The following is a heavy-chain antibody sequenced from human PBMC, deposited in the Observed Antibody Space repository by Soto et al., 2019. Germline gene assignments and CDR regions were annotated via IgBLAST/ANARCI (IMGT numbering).Heavy chain of an antibody. Sequence: XESLRLSFAASRLSVSSYCMSWVRQAPGKGLEWVANIKQDGSEKYYVDSVKGRFTISRDNAKNSLYLQMNSLRAEDTAVYYSARELVVNGAFDRWGQGTMVTVSS. CDR1: RLSVSSYC. J-gene: IGHJ3*02. CDR2: IKQDGSEK. CDR3: ARELVVNGAFDR. D-gene: IGHD2-15*01. V-gene: IGHV3-7*03.